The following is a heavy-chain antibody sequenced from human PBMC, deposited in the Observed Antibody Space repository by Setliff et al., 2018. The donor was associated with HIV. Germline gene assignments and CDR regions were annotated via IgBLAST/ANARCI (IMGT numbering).Heavy chain of an antibody. V-gene: IGHV1-69*06. J-gene: IGHJ4*02. D-gene: IGHD3-3*01. Sequence: SVKVSCKASGGTLTTYGISWVRQAPGQGLEWMGQIIPIFGTTNYAQKFQDRVTITADKSTATAYMDLRSLRFEDTAVYYCAAGRVSSYYGSGTSPHFDSWGQGTLVTVS. CDR2: IIPIFGTT. CDR1: GGTLTTYG. CDR3: AAGRVSSYYGSGTSPHFDS.